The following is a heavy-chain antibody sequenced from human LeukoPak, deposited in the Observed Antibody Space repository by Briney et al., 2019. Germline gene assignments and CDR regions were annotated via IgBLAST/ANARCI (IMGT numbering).Heavy chain of an antibody. J-gene: IGHJ4*02. V-gene: IGHV4-4*07. CDR2: IYTSGST. D-gene: IGHD6-19*01. CDR1: GGSISSYY. Sequence: PSETLSLTCTVSGGSISSYYWSWLRQPAGKGLEWIGRIYTSGSTNYNPSLKSRVTISVDTSKNQFSLKVTSVTAADTAVYYCARAWQWLPLDSWGQGTLVTVSS. CDR3: ARAWQWLPLDS.